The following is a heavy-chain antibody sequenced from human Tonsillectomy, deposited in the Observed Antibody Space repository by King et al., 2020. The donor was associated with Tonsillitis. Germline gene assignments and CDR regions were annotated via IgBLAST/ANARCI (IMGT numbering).Heavy chain of an antibody. D-gene: IGHD3-10*01. CDR2: IYCNDDK. V-gene: IGHV2-5*01. Sequence: TLKESGTTLVKPTQTLTLTGTFSGFSLNTSGVGVGWIRQPPGKALEWLALIYCNDDKRYSPSLKSRLTITKDTSKNQVVLTMTNMDPVETATYYCANSSPLWFVEWNRFDPWGQGTLVTVSS. CDR1: GFSLNTSGVG. CDR3: ANSSPLWFVEWNRFDP. J-gene: IGHJ5*02.